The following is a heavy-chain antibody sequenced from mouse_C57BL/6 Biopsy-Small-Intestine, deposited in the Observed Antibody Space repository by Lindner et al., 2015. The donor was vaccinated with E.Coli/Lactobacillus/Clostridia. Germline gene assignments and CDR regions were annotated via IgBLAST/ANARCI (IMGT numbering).Heavy chain of an antibody. CDR1: GYTFTSYI. J-gene: IGHJ3*01. Sequence: VQLQESGPELVKPGASVKMSCEASGYTFTSYIMYWVKQEPGQGLEWIGYINPYNDGTKYNEKFRGKATLTSDKSSSTAYMELSSLTSEDSAVYYCARDDAAFAYWGQGTLVTVSA. CDR3: ARDDAAFAY. CDR2: INPYNDGT. V-gene: IGHV1-14*01.